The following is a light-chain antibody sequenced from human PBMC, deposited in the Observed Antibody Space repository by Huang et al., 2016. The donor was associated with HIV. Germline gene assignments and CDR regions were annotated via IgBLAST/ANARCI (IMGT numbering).Light chain of an antibody. J-gene: IGKJ2*01. CDR2: GAS. CDR1: QNINKY. CDR3: QQSGKTPRT. V-gene: IGKV1-39*01. Sequence: DIQITQSPSSLSASVGDRVTITCRASQNINKYLNWYQQQPGKAPKLLISGASTLQSGGPSSVSGSGSGTDFTLTISSRQPEDSAVYFWQQSGKTPRTFGQGTKLEI.